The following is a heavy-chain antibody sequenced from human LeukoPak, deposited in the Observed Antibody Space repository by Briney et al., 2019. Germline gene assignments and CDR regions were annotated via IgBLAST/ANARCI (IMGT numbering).Heavy chain of an antibody. Sequence: ASVKVSCKASGYTFTGYYMHWVRQAPGQGLEWMGWINPNSGGTNYAQKFQGRVTMTRDTSISTAYMELSRLRSDDTAVYYCARDRSYYYDSSGYYQRGQGTLVTVSS. V-gene: IGHV1-2*02. CDR2: INPNSGGT. CDR3: ARDRSYYYDSSGYYQ. D-gene: IGHD3-22*01. J-gene: IGHJ4*02. CDR1: GYTFTGYY.